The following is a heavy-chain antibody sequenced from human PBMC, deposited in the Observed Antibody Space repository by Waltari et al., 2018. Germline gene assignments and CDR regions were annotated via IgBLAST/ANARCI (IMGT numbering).Heavy chain of an antibody. Sequence: EVQLVESGGGLVQPGGSLRLSCASSEFIFLTHAMHWVRQAPGKGLEFVSSISSNGDSTFYANSVKGRFTISRDNFKNTLYLHMGSLRAEDTAVYYCARDHYGDLTGGYFDYWGQGTLVTVSS. D-gene: IGHD4-17*01. J-gene: IGHJ4*02. V-gene: IGHV3-64*01. CDR2: ISSNGDST. CDR3: ARDHYGDLTGGYFDY. CDR1: EFIFLTHA.